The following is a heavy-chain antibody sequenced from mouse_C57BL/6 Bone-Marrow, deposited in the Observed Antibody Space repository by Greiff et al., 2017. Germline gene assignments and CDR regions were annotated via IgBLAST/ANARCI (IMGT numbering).Heavy chain of an antibody. CDR3: ARGYYYGMYYFDY. D-gene: IGHD1-1*01. Sequence: EVKLQQSGPELVKPGASVKISCKASGYTFTDYYMNWVKQSHGKSLEWIGDINPNNGGTSYNQKFKGKATLTVDKSSSTAYMELRSLTSEDSAVYYCARGYYYGMYYFDYWGQGTTLTGSS. V-gene: IGHV1-26*01. J-gene: IGHJ2*01. CDR1: GYTFTDYY. CDR2: INPNNGGT.